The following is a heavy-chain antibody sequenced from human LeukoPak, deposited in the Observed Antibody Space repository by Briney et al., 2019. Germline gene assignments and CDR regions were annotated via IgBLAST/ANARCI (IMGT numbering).Heavy chain of an antibody. CDR1: GFIFSNYY. V-gene: IGHV3-11*06. CDR3: ARAPRRYCSSTSCYGGLDY. J-gene: IGHJ4*02. CDR2: ITSSGRAT. D-gene: IGHD2-2*01. Sequence: GGSLRLSCAASGFIFSNYYIFWIRQAPGKGLEWLAYITSSGRATNYADSVKARFTISRDNAKNSLYLQMNSLRAEDTAVYYCARAPRRYCSSTSCYGGLDYWGQGTLVTVSS.